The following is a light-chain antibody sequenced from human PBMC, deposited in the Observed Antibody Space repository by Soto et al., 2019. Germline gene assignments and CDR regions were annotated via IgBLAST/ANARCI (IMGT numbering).Light chain of an antibody. CDR1: QTISSW. Sequence: DIQMTQSPSTLSGSVGDRVTITCRASQTISSWLAWYQQKPGKAPKLLIYKASTLKSGVPSRFSGSGSVTEITLTISSLQPDDLAAYYCQHYNSYSEAFGQGTKV. CDR3: QHYNSYSEA. V-gene: IGKV1-5*03. J-gene: IGKJ1*01. CDR2: KAS.